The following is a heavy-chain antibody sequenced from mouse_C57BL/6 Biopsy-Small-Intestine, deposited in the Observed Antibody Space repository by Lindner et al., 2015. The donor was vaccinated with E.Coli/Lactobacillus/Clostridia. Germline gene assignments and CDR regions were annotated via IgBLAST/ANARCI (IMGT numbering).Heavy chain of an antibody. J-gene: IGHJ2*01. V-gene: IGHV1-9*01. CDR2: ILPGSGNT. Sequence: VQLQESGAELMKPGASVRLSCKATGYTFTGFWIEWLKQRPGHGLEWIGEILPGSGNTNYNENFRGEATFTADTSSNTAYMQLSSPTTEDSAIYYCARSSFDYWGQGTTLTVSS. CDR1: GYTFTGFW. CDR3: ARSSFDY.